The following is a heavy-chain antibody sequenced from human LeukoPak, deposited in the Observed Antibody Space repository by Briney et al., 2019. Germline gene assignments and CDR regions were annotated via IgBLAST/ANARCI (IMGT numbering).Heavy chain of an antibody. J-gene: IGHJ4*02. V-gene: IGHV3-74*01. CDR1: GFPFSTYW. CDR2: ISPDGSSR. CDR3: ARDGGLLPDN. D-gene: IGHD2-21*02. Sequence: GGSLRLSCAASGFPFSTYWMHWVRQPPGKGLMWVSRISPDGSSRSYADSVKGRCIISRDNAKNTLSLQMNSLTAADTAVYYCARDGGLLPDNWGKGTLVTVSS.